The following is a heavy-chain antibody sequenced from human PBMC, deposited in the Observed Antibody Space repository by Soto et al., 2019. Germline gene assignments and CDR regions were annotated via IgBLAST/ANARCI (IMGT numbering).Heavy chain of an antibody. D-gene: IGHD2-21*02. CDR3: AKDFDCGGDCNSFYFDY. V-gene: IGHV3-30*18. J-gene: IGHJ4*02. CDR1: VFTFSTYG. CDR2: ISYGASNK. Sequence: PWWSLRLSCSASVFTFSTYGMHWFRQAPGKGLEWVAIISYGASNKYYADSVKGRFTISRDISKNTLYLQMNSLRAEDTAVYYCAKDFDCGGDCNSFYFDYWGQGTLVTVSS.